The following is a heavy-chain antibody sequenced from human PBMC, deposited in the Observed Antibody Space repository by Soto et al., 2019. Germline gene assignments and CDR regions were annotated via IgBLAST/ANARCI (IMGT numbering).Heavy chain of an antibody. CDR1: GFTFSSYG. V-gene: IGHV3-30*18. CDR3: AKDMRLAYCGGDCYPATTIDY. Sequence: PGGSLRLSCAASGFTFSSYGMHWVRQAPGKGLEWVAVISYDGSNKYYADSVKGRFTISRDNSKNTLYLQMNSLRAEDTAVYYCAKDMRLAYCGGDCYPATTIDYWGQGTLVTVSS. CDR2: ISYDGSNK. D-gene: IGHD2-21*02. J-gene: IGHJ4*02.